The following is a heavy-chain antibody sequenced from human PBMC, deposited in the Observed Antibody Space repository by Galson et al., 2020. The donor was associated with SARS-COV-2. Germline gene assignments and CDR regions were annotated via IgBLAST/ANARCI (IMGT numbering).Heavy chain of an antibody. J-gene: IGHJ6*03. CDR2: ISDSGGT. CDR1: GGSISSDY. V-gene: IGHV4-59*01. D-gene: IGHD3-10*01. CDR3: ARAPGRQDYSYMDV. Sequence: SETLSLTCTVPGGSISSDYWSWIRQPPGRGLEWIGYISDSGGTNYNPSLRGRVTISLDTSKNQFSLNLTFVTAADTAVYYCARAPGRQDYSYMDVWGKGATVTICS.